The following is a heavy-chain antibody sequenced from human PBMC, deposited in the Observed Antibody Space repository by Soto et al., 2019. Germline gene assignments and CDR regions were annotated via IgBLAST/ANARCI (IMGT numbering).Heavy chain of an antibody. J-gene: IGHJ6*02. CDR3: AREYCSGGSCYYYYYGMDV. Sequence: SVKVSCKASGGTFSSYAISWVRQAPGQGLEWMGGIIPIFGTANYAQKFQGRVAITADESTSTAYMELSSLRSEDTAVYYCAREYCSGGSCYYYYYGMDVWGQGTTVTVSS. CDR1: GGTFSSYA. CDR2: IIPIFGTA. V-gene: IGHV1-69*13. D-gene: IGHD2-15*01.